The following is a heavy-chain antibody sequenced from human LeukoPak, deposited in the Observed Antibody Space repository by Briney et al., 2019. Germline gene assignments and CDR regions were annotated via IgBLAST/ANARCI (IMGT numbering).Heavy chain of an antibody. CDR2: IRQDGSEK. V-gene: IGHV3-7*01. J-gene: IGHJ6*03. Sequence: GGSLRLSCAASECIFSTYWMSWVRQAPAKGLEWVATIRQDGSEKHHVDPVRGRFTVSRDNAKNSLYLLMNNLRVEDTAAYYCVRGCGRSSCPYYLDVWGKGTMVTVSS. CDR1: ECIFSTYW. CDR3: VRGCGRSSCPYYLDV. D-gene: IGHD6-13*01.